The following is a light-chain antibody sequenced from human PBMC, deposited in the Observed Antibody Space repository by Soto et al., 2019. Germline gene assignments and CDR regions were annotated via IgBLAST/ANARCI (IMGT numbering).Light chain of an antibody. CDR2: SNN. Sequence: QSVLTQSPSASGTPGQRVTISCSGSSSNIGSNTVNWYRQLPGTAPKLLIYSNNQRPSGVPDRFSGSKSGTSASLAISGLQSEDEADYYCAAWDDSLNGYVFGTGTKLTVL. J-gene: IGLJ1*01. V-gene: IGLV1-44*01. CDR1: SSNIGSNT. CDR3: AAWDDSLNGYV.